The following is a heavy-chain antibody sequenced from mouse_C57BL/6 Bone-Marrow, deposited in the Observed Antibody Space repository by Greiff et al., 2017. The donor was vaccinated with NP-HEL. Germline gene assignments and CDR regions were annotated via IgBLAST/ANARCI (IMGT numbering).Heavy chain of an antibody. V-gene: IGHV5-4*01. D-gene: IGHD2-2*01. Sequence: EVHLVESWGGLVKPGGSLKLSCAASGFTFGSYAMSWVRQTPEKRLEWVATISDGGSYTYYPDNVKGRFTISRDNAKNNLYLQMSHLKSEDTAMYYCARDGFYGYPYYWGQGTTLTVSS. CDR1: GFTFGSYA. CDR2: ISDGGSYT. J-gene: IGHJ2*01. CDR3: ARDGFYGYPYY.